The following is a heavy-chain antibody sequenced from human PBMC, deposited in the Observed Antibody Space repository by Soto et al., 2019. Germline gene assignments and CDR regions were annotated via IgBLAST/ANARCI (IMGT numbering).Heavy chain of an antibody. CDR1: GYTFTNYD. CDR2: MNPKSGNT. V-gene: IGHV1-8*01. CDR3: TRYDCHSPHRYLNWPGL. Sequence: QVQLVQSGAEVKNPGASVRVSCKASGYTFTNYDINWVRQASGQGLEWLGWMNPKSGNTGYAQKFQGRVTVTSDTPKSQTYMETSSLRSEDTAVYYCTRYDCHSPHRYLNWPGLWGHGTPVTDSS. J-gene: IGHJ5*02. D-gene: IGHD2-21*01.